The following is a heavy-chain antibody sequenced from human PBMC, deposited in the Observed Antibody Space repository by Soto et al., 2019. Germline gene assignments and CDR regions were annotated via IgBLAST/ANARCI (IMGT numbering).Heavy chain of an antibody. V-gene: IGHV1-69*13. J-gene: IGHJ4*02. CDR3: AKGDFQRGYYDSSGYYEFDY. CDR1: GYTFSSYA. Sequence: QVQLVQSGAEVKKPGASVTVSCKASGYTFSSYAISWVRQAPGQGLEWMGGIIPIFGTANYAQKFQGRVTITADESTSTAYMELSSLRSEDTAVYYCAKGDFQRGYYDSSGYYEFDYWGQGTLVTVSS. CDR2: IIPIFGTA. D-gene: IGHD3-22*01.